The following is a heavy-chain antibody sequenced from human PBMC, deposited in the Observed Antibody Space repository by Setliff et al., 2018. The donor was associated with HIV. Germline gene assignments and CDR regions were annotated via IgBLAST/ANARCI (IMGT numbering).Heavy chain of an antibody. CDR3: ARDRVPLDAGDAFDI. CDR2: ISSIGSTI. Sequence: GGSLRLSCAASGFTFSSYEMNWVRQAPGKGLEWVSYISSIGSTIYYADSVKGRFTISRDNAKNSLYLQMNSLRAEDTAVYFCARDRVPLDAGDAFDIWGQGTMVTVSS. V-gene: IGHV3-48*03. J-gene: IGHJ3*02. D-gene: IGHD3-10*01. CDR1: GFTFSSYE.